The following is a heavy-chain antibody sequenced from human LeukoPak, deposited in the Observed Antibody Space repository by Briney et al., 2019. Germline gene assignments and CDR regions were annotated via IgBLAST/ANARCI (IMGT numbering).Heavy chain of an antibody. D-gene: IGHD2-21*02. V-gene: IGHV5-51*01. Sequence: GESLKISCKGSGYSFTTYWIGWVRQMPGKGLEWMGIIYPGDSDTTYSPSFQGQVTISADKSISTAYLQWSSLKASDTAMYYCARHVSRGVATARQLDYWGRGTLVTVSS. J-gene: IGHJ4*02. CDR2: IYPGDSDT. CDR3: ARHVSRGVATARQLDY. CDR1: GYSFTTYW.